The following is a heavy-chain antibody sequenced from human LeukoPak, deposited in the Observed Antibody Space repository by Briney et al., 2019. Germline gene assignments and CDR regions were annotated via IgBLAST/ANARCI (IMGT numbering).Heavy chain of an antibody. CDR3: ARGSNSVAY. CDR1: GGSISSSSHS. V-gene: IGHV4-39*07. Sequence: PSETLSLTCTVSGGSISSSSHSWGWIRQPPGKGLEWTGTIYYTGRTYYNPSLKSRVTMSVDTSKNQFSLNLSSVTAADTAVYYCARGSNSVAYWGQGTLVTVSS. D-gene: IGHD4-23*01. J-gene: IGHJ4*02. CDR2: IYYTGRT.